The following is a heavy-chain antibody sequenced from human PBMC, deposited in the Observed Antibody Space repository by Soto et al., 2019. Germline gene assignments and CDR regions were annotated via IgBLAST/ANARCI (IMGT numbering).Heavy chain of an antibody. CDR1: GGTFSSYA. V-gene: IGHV1-69*13. D-gene: IGHD1-26*01. CDR2: IIPIFGTA. J-gene: IGHJ6*02. Sequence: SVKVSCKASGGTFSSYAISWVRQAPGQGLEWMGGIIPIFGTANYAQKFQGRVTITADESTSTAYMELSSLRSEDMAVYYCARGAVEVGATARYYYYYGMDVWGQGTTVTVSS. CDR3: ARGAVEVGATARYYYYYGMDV.